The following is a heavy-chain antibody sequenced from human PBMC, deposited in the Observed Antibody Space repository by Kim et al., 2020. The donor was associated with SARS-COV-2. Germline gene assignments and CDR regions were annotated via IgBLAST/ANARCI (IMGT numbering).Heavy chain of an antibody. J-gene: IGHJ4*02. CDR3: ARDGSGFCSGGNCYFFDY. CDR2: IWYDGSTQ. V-gene: IGHV3-33*01. D-gene: IGHD2-15*01. Sequence: GGSLRLSCAASGFTFSSYGMHWVRQAPDKGLEWVALIWYDGSTQYYTDSVKGRFTISRDNSKNTLYLQMNSLRAEDTALYYCARDGSGFCSGGNCYFFDYWGQGTLVTVSS. CDR1: GFTFSSYG.